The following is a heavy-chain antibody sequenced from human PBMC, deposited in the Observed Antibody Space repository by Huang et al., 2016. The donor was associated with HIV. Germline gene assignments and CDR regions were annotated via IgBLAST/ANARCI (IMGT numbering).Heavy chain of an antibody. J-gene: IGHJ4*02. V-gene: IGHV1-18*04. Sequence: QVHLVQSGPEVKKPGASVKVSCKASGYTFTSFGLSWVRQAPGQGLEWRGSIGAHKGDTNYAQKFRVRVTMTTDTSTRTAHMELRSLRSDDTAVYYCVVDDTSGYFSSDYWGQGTLVTVSS. CDR3: VVDDTSGYFSSDY. D-gene: IGHD3-22*01. CDR2: IGAHKGDT. CDR1: GYTFTSFG.